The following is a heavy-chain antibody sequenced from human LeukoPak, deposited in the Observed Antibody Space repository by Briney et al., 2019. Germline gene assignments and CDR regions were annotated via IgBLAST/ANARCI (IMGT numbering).Heavy chain of an antibody. CDR2: ISASGGST. V-gene: IGHV3-23*01. Sequence: PGGSLRLSCAASGLTSRSYVMSWVRQAPGKGLEWVSGISASGGSTYYADAVKGRFTISRDISKNTLYLQMSSLRAEDTAIYYCAQASSDYFGSGSLTSWGQRTLVTVSS. J-gene: IGHJ5*02. CDR1: GLTSRSYV. CDR3: AQASSDYFGSGSLTS. D-gene: IGHD3-10*01.